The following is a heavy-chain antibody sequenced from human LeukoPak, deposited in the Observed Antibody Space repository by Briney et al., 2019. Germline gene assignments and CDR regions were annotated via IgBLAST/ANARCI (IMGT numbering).Heavy chain of an antibody. V-gene: IGHV3-23*01. J-gene: IGHJ4*02. Sequence: GGSLRPSCAASGFTFSSYAMSWVRQAPGKGLEWVSGISGSGTSTFYADSVRGRFTISRDHSKNTLYLQMNSLRAGDTAVYYCAKVNYYESSDIGLFDYWGQGTLVTVSS. CDR2: ISGSGTST. CDR3: AKVNYYESSDIGLFDY. D-gene: IGHD3-22*01. CDR1: GFTFSSYA.